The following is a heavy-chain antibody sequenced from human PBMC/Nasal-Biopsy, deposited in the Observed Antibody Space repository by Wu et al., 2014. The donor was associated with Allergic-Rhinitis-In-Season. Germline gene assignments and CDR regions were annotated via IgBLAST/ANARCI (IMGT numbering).Heavy chain of an antibody. CDR1: GVSLSGYS. CDR2: SIIVESP. V-gene: IGHV4-34*01. D-gene: IGHD6-13*01. Sequence: TLSLTCAVYGVSLSGYSWSWIRQPRREGLEWIGKSIIVESPGTTPSLKSRLTVSVDTSKTHFSLDLSSVTAADTAVYFCARFHPAAVGTWYFDLWGPWHPGHCLL. CDR3: ARFHPAAVGTWYFDL. J-gene: IGHJ2*01.